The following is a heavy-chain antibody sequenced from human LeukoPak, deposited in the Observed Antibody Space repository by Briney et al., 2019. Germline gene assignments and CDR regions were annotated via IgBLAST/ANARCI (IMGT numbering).Heavy chain of an antibody. CDR1: GYPISNGYY. CDR2: IYHSGST. CDR3: ARLVGATYIYDY. Sequence: SETLSLTCTVSGYPISNGYYWGWIRQPPGKGLEWIGNIYHSGSTYYNPSLKSRVTISVDTSKNQFSLKLSSVTAADTAVYYCARLVGATYIYDYWGQGTLVTVSS. J-gene: IGHJ4*02. D-gene: IGHD1-26*01. V-gene: IGHV4-38-2*02.